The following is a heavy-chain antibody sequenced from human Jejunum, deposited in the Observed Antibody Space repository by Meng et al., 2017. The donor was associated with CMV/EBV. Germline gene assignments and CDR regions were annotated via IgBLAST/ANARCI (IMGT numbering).Heavy chain of an antibody. CDR2: IKEDGREE. J-gene: IGHJ4*02. D-gene: IGHD3-22*01. Sequence: WMSGGRQAPGKGLEWVGNIKEDGREEDYLDSGKGRFRISREKAKKLVYLQMNSLRAEDTAVYFWARLPSKDYYDSTGYYAAYYFDDWGQGTPVTVSS. CDR3: ARLPSKDYYDSTGYYAAYYFDD. V-gene: IGHV3-7*01. CDR1: W.